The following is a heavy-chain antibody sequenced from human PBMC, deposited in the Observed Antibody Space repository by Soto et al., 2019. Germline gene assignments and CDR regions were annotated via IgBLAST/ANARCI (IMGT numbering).Heavy chain of an antibody. CDR3: ARPQGGYFDL. CDR2: IYYSGST. V-gene: IGHV4-59*08. CDR1: GGSISSYY. Sequence: QVQLQESGPGLVKPSETLSLTCTVSGGSISSYYWSWFRQPPGKGLEWIGYIYYSGSTSYNPSLKSRVTISVDTSKNQFSLRLSSVTAADTAVYYCARPQGGYFDLWGRGTLVTVSS. J-gene: IGHJ2*01.